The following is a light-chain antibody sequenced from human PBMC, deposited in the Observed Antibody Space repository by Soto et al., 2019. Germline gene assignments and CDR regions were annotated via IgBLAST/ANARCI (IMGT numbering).Light chain of an antibody. J-gene: IGKJ5*01. V-gene: IGKV3-20*01. CDR1: QSVGNTY. CDR2: GAS. CDR3: QQYGSSPPIT. Sequence: EIVLTQSPGTLSLSPGERATLSCRASQSVGNTYLAWYQQKPGQAPRLLIYGASSRATGIPDRFSGSGSGTDFTLTINRLEPEDFAVYYCQQYGSSPPITFGQGTRLEIK.